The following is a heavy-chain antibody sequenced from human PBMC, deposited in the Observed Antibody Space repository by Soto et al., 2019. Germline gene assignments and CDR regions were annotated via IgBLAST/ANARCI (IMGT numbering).Heavy chain of an antibody. J-gene: IGHJ2*01. CDR1: GFTFSSYA. D-gene: IGHD7-27*01. Sequence: GGSLRLSCAASGFTFSSYAMSWVRQAPGKGLEWVSAISGSGGSTYYADSVKGRFTISRDNSKSTLYLQMNSLRAEDTAVYYCAKVSNWGSNYWYFDLWGRGTLVTVSS. CDR3: AKVSNWGSNYWYFDL. CDR2: ISGSGGST. V-gene: IGHV3-23*01.